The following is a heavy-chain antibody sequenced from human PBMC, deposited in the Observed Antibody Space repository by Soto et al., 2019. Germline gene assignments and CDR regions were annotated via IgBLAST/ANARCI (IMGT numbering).Heavy chain of an antibody. CDR3: ASYPRRKACSSTSCAPGYYYYGMDV. CDR2: INPSGGST. J-gene: IGHJ6*02. D-gene: IGHD2-2*01. CDR1: GYTLTSYY. V-gene: IGHV1-46*01. Sequence: ASVKVSCKASGYTLTSYYMHWVRQAPGQGLEWMGIINPSGGSTTYAQKFQGRVTMTRDTSTSTVYMELRSLRSDDTAVYYCASYPRRKACSSTSCAPGYYYYGMDVWGQGTTVTVSS.